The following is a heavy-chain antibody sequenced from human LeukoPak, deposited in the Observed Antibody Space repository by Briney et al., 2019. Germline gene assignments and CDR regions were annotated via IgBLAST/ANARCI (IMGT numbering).Heavy chain of an antibody. CDR1: GYTFTGYY. D-gene: IGHD3-10*01. CDR3: AVRWFGELYPYY. V-gene: IGHV1-2*02. Sequence: RASVKVSCKASGYTFTGYYMHWVRQAPGQGLEWMGWINPNSGGTNYAQKFQGRVTMTRDTSVSTAYMELSRLRSDDTAVYYCAVRWFGELYPYYWGQGTLVTVSS. J-gene: IGHJ4*02. CDR2: INPNSGGT.